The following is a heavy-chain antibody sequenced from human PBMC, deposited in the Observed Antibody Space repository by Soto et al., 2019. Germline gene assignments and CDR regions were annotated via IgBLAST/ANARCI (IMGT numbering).Heavy chain of an antibody. Sequence: PSETLSLTCAVYGGSFSGYYWSWIRQPPGKGLEWIGYIYYSGSTNYNPSLKSRVTISVDTSKNQFSLKLSSVTAADTAVYYCARGWGIAVAANAFDIWGQGTMVTVSS. D-gene: IGHD6-19*01. CDR3: ARGWGIAVAANAFDI. J-gene: IGHJ3*02. V-gene: IGHV4-59*01. CDR1: GGSFSGYY. CDR2: IYYSGST.